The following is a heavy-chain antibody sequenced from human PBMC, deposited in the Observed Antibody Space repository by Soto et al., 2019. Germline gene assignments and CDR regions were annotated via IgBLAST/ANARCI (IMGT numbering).Heavy chain of an antibody. CDR2: IYHSGST. D-gene: IGHD1-7*01. CDR1: GYSISSGYY. CDR3: ARGSHNWNYSLFWCDP. V-gene: IGHV4-38-2*01. J-gene: IGHJ5*02. Sequence: PSETLSLTCAVSGYSISSGYYWGWIRQPPGKGLEWIGSIYHSGSTYYNPSLKSRVTISVDTSKNQFSLKLSSATAADTAVYYCARGSHNWNYSLFWCDPWGQVTRVTV.